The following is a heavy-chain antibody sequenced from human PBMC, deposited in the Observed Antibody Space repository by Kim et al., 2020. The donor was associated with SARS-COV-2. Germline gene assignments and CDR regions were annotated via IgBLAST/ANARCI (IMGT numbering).Heavy chain of an antibody. CDR3: AKGTDIVVVVAEAPYYYYGMDV. J-gene: IGHJ6*02. CDR1: GFTFSSYA. D-gene: IGHD2-15*01. V-gene: IGHV3-23*01. Sequence: GGSLRLSCAASGFTFSSYAMSWVRQAPGKGLEWVSAISGSGGSTYYADSVKGRFTISRDNSKNTLYLQMNSLRAEDTAVYYCAKGTDIVVVVAEAPYYYYGMDVWGQGTTVTVSS. CDR2: ISGSGGST.